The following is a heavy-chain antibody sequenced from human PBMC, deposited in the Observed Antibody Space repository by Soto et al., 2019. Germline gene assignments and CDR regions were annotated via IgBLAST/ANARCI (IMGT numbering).Heavy chain of an antibody. V-gene: IGHV3-23*03. CDR1: GFTFSDFA. D-gene: IGHD2-2*03. Sequence: EVQVLESGGGLVQPGGSLRLSCAATGFTFSDFAMSWVRQAPGKGLEWVSRIYGGGNGPHYADSVKGRVTISRDNSKNTLYLQMNGLRAEERAVYYCAKMEGMDPWAYSFDYWGQGTLVTVSS. J-gene: IGHJ4*02. CDR3: AKMEGMDPWAYSFDY. CDR2: IYGGGNGP.